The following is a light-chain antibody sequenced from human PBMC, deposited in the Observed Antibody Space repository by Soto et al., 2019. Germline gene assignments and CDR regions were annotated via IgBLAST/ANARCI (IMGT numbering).Light chain of an antibody. Sequence: QSVLTQPPSAASTPGQRVTLSCSGSSSNIGTFYVYWYQHLPGTAPRPLIYLDTQRPSGVPDRFSGSKSGTSASLAISGLQSEDEGYYYCAAWDDGLNAYVFGTGTKVTVL. CDR3: AAWDDGLNAYV. V-gene: IGLV1-47*02. CDR2: LDT. CDR1: SSNIGTFY. J-gene: IGLJ1*01.